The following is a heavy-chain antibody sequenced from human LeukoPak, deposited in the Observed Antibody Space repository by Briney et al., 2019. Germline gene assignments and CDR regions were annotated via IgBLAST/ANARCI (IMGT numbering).Heavy chain of an antibody. V-gene: IGHV3-30*02. CDR2: IRYDGSNK. D-gene: IGHD3-10*01. Sequence: GGSLRLSCAASGFTFSSYGMHWVRQAPGKGLEWVAFIRYDGSNKYYADSVKGRFTITRDNSKNMLYLQMNSLRAEDTAIYYCARLYYGSGLSDFWGQGTLVTVSS. CDR3: ARLYYGSGLSDF. J-gene: IGHJ4*02. CDR1: GFTFSSYG.